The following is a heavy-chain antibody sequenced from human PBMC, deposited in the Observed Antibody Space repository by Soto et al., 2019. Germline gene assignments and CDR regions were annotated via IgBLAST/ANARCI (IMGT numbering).Heavy chain of an antibody. Sequence: GGSLRLSCAASGFTFSDYYMSWIRQAPGKGLEWVSYISSSGSTICYADSVKGRFTISRDNAKNSLYLQMNSLRAEDTAVYYCSGYYSYAFDIWGQGTMVTVSS. D-gene: IGHD3-22*01. CDR2: ISSSGSTI. J-gene: IGHJ3*02. CDR3: SGYYSYAFDI. CDR1: GFTFSDYY. V-gene: IGHV3-11*01.